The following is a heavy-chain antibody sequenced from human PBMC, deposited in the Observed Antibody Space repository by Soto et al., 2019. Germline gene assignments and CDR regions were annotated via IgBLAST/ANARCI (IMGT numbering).Heavy chain of an antibody. CDR1: GGSFTFSGYY. D-gene: IGHD2-15*01. V-gene: IGHV4-34*01. J-gene: IGHJ4*02. Sequence: AETLAISCTVYGGSFTFSGYYWSWIRQPPVKVLEWIGEINHIGTTKYNPSLESRVTISLDTSKNHFSLELTSVTAAGTAFYYCARGRILLLRFGDFGSWGRCAMVTVSS. CDR2: INHIGTT. CDR3: ARGRILLLRFGDFGS.